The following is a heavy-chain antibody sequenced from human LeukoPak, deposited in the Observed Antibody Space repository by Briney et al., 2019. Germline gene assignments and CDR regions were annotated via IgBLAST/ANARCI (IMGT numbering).Heavy chain of an antibody. J-gene: IGHJ5*02. Sequence: GGSLRLSCAASGFTFGSFSMNWVRQAPGKGLECISYISSSCSTIYYADSVRGRFTISRDNAKNSLYLQMNSLRAEDTAVYYCARGLFGVVIHNWFDPWGQGTLVTVSS. CDR3: ARGLFGVVIHNWFDP. CDR2: ISSSCSTI. V-gene: IGHV3-48*01. D-gene: IGHD3-3*01. CDR1: GFTFGSFS.